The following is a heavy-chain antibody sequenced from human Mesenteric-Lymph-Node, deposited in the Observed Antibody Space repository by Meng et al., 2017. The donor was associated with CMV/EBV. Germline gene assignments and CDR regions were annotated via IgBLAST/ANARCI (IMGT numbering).Heavy chain of an antibody. Sequence: LSLTCAASGFIFSSYDMNWVRQAPGKGLEWVSAIRGGGGSTYYADSVKGRFTISRDNSKNTLYLEMNSLRAEDTAVYYCAKVNDCSITGCRQYFQHWGQGTLVTVSS. D-gene: IGHD2-2*01. CDR3: AKVNDCSITGCRQYFQH. V-gene: IGHV3-23*01. J-gene: IGHJ1*01. CDR1: GFIFSSYD. CDR2: IRGGGGST.